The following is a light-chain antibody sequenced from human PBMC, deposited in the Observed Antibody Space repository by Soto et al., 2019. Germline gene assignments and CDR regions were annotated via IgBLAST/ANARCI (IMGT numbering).Light chain of an antibody. CDR3: QQYYDWPT. V-gene: IGKV3-15*01. CDR2: GLS. CDR1: QRITT. Sequence: EIVMTQSPATLSLSPGERATLSCRASQRITTVAWYQQKPGQAPRLLIYGLSIRAPGVPARFSVSGSGTEFTLTISSLQSEDFAVYFCQQYYDWPTFGQGTKVE. J-gene: IGKJ1*01.